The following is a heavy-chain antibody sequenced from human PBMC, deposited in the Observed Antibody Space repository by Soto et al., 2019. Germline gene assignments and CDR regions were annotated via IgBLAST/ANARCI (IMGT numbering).Heavy chain of an antibody. J-gene: IGHJ3*02. V-gene: IGHV1-2*04. CDR1: GYTFTGYY. Sequence: ASVKVSCKASGYTFTGYYMHWVRQAPGQGLEWMGWINPNSGGTNYAQKFQGWVTMTRDTSISTAYMELSRLRSDDTAVYYCARDRLSGKDPFEIWGQGTMVTVSS. CDR2: INPNSGGT. CDR3: ARDRLSGKDPFEI. D-gene: IGHD6-25*01.